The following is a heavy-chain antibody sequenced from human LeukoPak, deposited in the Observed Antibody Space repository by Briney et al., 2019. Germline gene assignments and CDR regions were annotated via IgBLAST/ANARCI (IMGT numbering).Heavy chain of an antibody. CDR1: GGSISSYY. J-gene: IGHJ5*02. CDR3: ARALYYDFWSGYNNWFDP. Sequence: PSETLSLTCTVSGGSISSYYWSWIRQPAGKGLEWIGRIYTSGSTYYNPSLKSRVTMSVDTSKNQFSLKLSSVTAADTAVYYCARALYYDFWSGYNNWFDPWGQGTLVTVSS. D-gene: IGHD3-3*01. V-gene: IGHV4-4*07. CDR2: IYTSGST.